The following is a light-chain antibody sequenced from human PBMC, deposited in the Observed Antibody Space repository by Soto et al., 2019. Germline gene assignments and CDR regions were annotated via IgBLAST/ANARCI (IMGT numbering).Light chain of an antibody. CDR1: RSDVGGYDY. J-gene: IGLJ2*01. V-gene: IGLV2-11*01. CDR3: CSYAGSYNVV. CDR2: DVI. Sequence: QSALTQPRSVSGSPGQSVTISCTGTRSDVGGYDYVSWYQQYPGKAPKLMIYDVIKRPSGVPDRFSGSKSGNTASLTISGRQAEDEADYYCCSYAGSYNVVFGGGTKLTVL.